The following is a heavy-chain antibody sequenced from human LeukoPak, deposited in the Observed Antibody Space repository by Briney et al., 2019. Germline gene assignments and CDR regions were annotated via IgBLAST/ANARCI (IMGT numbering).Heavy chain of an antibody. CDR1: GGSISNNAYY. Sequence: SETLSLTCTVSGGSISNNAYYWAWIRQPPGKGLEWIGTIYYSGSTYYNPSLKSRVTISVDTSNNHVSLKLSSVTAADTAVYYCARQTIFTYNYFDYWGQGALVTVSS. V-gene: IGHV4-39*01. CDR2: IYYSGST. CDR3: ARQTIFTYNYFDY. J-gene: IGHJ4*02. D-gene: IGHD3-10*02.